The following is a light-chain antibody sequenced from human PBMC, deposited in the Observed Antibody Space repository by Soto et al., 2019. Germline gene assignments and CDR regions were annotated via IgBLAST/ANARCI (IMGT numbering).Light chain of an antibody. Sequence: EIVLTQSPGTLSLSPGERATLSCRASQSVSSSYLAWYQQKPGQATRLLLYGASSRATGIPDRFSGSVSGTYVTLTISRLEPEDFAVYYCQEDGSSPSWTFGQGTKVESK. CDR3: QEDGSSPSWT. CDR1: QSVSSSY. V-gene: IGKV3-20*01. J-gene: IGKJ1*01. CDR2: GAS.